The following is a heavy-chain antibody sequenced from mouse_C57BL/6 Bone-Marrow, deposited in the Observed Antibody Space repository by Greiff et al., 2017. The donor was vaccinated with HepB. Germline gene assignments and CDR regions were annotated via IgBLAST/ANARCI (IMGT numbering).Heavy chain of an antibody. V-gene: IGHV1-55*01. Sequence: VKLQESGAELVKPGASVKMSCKASGYTFTSYWITWVKQRPGQGLEWIGDIYPGSGSTNYNEKFKSKATLTVDTSSSTAYMQLSSLTSEDSAVYYCARRDYYGSSSWFAYWGQGTLVTVSA. CDR3: ARRDYYGSSSWFAY. J-gene: IGHJ3*01. CDR1: GYTFTSYW. CDR2: IYPGSGST. D-gene: IGHD1-1*01.